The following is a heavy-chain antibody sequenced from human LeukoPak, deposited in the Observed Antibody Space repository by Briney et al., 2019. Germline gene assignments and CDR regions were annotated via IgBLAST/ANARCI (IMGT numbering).Heavy chain of an antibody. V-gene: IGHV3-73*01. CDR1: GFSFSGSI. Sequence: PGGSLRLSCAASGFSFSGSIMHWVRQAAGKGLEWVGRIRSKANSYATAYTASVKGRFTISRDDSENTAYLQMDSLKTEDTAVYYCTRLSTEREPYDYWGQGTLVTVSS. CDR2: IRSKANSYAT. D-gene: IGHD1-26*01. CDR3: TRLSTEREPYDY. J-gene: IGHJ4*02.